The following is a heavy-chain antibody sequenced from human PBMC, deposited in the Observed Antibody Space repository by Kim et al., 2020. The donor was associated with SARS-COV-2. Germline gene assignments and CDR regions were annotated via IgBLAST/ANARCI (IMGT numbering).Heavy chain of an antibody. CDR2: GGT. D-gene: IGHD6-6*01. J-gene: IGHJ5*02. Sequence: GGTHYNPSLRSRVTISVDTSRNQFSLKLSSVTAADTAVYYCARTEYNWFDPWGQGTLVIVSS. CDR3: ARTEYNWFDP. V-gene: IGHV4-59*01.